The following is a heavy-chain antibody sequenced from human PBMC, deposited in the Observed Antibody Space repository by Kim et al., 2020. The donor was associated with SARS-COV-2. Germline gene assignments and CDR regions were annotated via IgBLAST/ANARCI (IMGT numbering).Heavy chain of an antibody. CDR2: ISYSGST. CDR1: GGSINNGNFY. V-gene: IGHV4-31*03. CDR3: ARETMTPVSRYYFYLVDV. J-gene: IGHJ6*02. D-gene: IGHD2-2*01. Sequence: SETLSLTCTVSGGSINNGNFYWTWIRQHPGKGLEWIGYISYSGSTYYNPSLKSRLTISVDTSKRQLSLELSSVTAADTAVYYCARETMTPVSRYYFYLVDVWGQGTTVTISS.